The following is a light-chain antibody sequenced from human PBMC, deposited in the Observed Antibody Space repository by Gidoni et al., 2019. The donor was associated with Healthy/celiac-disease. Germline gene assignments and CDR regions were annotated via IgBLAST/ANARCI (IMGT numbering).Light chain of an antibody. CDR2: GAS. CDR1: QSVSSN. Sequence: EIVMTQSPATLSVAPGERATLSCRASQSVSSNLAWYQQKPAQAPRLLIYGASTRATGIPARFSGSGSGTEFTLTIRSLQSEDFAVYYCQQYNNWPITFGHGTRLEIK. V-gene: IGKV3-15*01. J-gene: IGKJ5*01. CDR3: QQYNNWPIT.